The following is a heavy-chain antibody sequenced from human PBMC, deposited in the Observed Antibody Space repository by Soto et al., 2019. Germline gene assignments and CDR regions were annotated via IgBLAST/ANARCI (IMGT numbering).Heavy chain of an antibody. V-gene: IGHV4-59*01. D-gene: IGHD2-2*01. CDR2: IYYSGST. CDR3: ARAPGYQLVFPWFAP. J-gene: IGHJ5*02. CDR1: GGSISSYY. Sequence: SETLPLTCTVSGGSISSYYWSWILQPPGKGLEWIGYIYYSGSTNYNPSLKSRVTISVDTSKNQFSLKLSSVTAAVRAVYYCARAPGYQLVFPWFAPWGQGNLVPV.